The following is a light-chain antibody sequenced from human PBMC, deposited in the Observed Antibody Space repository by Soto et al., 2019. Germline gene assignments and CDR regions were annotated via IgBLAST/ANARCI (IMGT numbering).Light chain of an antibody. V-gene: IGKV2D-29*01. CDR2: GVS. J-gene: IGKJ4*01. Sequence: DIVMTQTPLSLSVTPGQPASISCKSSQTLLHSNGKTYLYWYLQKPGQPPQLLIHGVSNRFSGVPDRFSGSGSETDXXLXIXXVXAEXXGVXXXXXXLNRPLTFGGGTKVEIK. CDR1: QTLLHSNGKTY. CDR3: XXXLNRPLT.